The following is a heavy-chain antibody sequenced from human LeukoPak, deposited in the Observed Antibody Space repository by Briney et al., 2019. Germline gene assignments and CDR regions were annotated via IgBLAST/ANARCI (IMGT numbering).Heavy chain of an antibody. V-gene: IGHV4-61*02. CDR3: ARVTIRESCDY. Sequence: PSQTLSLTCTVSGGSISSGSYYWSWTRQPAGKGLEWIGRIYTSGSTNYNPSLKSRVTISVDTSKNQFSLKLSSVTAADTAVYYCARVTIRESCDYWGQGTLVTVSS. CDR1: GGSISSGSYY. CDR2: IYTSGST. J-gene: IGHJ4*02. D-gene: IGHD4-11*01.